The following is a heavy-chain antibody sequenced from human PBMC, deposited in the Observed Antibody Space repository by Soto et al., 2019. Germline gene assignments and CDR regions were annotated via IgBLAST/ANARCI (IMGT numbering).Heavy chain of an antibody. CDR1: GFTFGDYS. J-gene: IGHJ3*02. CDR3: ARDLGITVIVVPHYGLDI. V-gene: IGHV3-49*04. D-gene: IGHD3-22*01. CDR2: IRSKPYGETT. Sequence: LRLSCTASGFTFGDYSLTWVRQAPGKGLDWVGFIRSKPYGETTEYAASVKGRFTISRDDSKNIAYLQMNSLKTEDTAVYYCARDLGITVIVVPHYGLDIWGQGTMVTVSS.